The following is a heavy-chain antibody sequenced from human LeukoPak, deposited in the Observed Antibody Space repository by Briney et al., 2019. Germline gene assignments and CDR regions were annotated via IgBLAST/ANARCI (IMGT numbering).Heavy chain of an antibody. CDR2: MNPNSGNT. CDR3: AKGLARTSMVTRGGVRFDY. J-gene: IGHJ4*02. V-gene: IGHV1-8*02. Sequence: ASVKVSCKASGYTFTSYGISWVGQAPGKGVEWMGWMNPNSGNTGYAQKFQGRVTMNRNTSISTANMELSSLRSEDTAVYYCAKGLARTSMVTRGGVRFDYWGQGTLVTVSS. D-gene: IGHD5-18*01. CDR1: GYTFTSYG.